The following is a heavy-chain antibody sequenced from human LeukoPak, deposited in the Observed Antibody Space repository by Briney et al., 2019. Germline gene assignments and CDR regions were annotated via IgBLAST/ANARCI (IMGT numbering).Heavy chain of an antibody. CDR1: GYTFTGYY. D-gene: IGHD3-22*01. J-gene: IGHJ1*01. CDR3: ARGPYDSSGYYYFQH. Sequence: EASVKVSCKASGYTFTGYYMHWVRQAPGQGLEWMGWINPNSGDTNYAQKFQGRVTMTRDTSISTAYVELSRLRSDDTAVYYCARGPYDSSGYYYFQHWGQGTLVTVSS. CDR2: INPNSGDT. V-gene: IGHV1-2*02.